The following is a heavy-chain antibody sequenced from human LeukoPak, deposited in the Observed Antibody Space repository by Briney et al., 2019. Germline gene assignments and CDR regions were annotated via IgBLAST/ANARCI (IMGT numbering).Heavy chain of an antibody. J-gene: IGHJ3*02. CDR2: IKSDGSST. CDR1: GFTFSNYW. CDR3: ARDSYYYDTSDYYNAFDI. D-gene: IGHD3-22*01. V-gene: IGHV3-74*01. Sequence: GGSLRLSCAASGFTFSNYWMHWVRQAPGKGPVWVSRIKSDGSSTRFADSVQGRFTISRDNSKSTLYLQMNSLRAEDTAVYYCARDSYYYDTSDYYNAFDIWGQGTMVTVSS.